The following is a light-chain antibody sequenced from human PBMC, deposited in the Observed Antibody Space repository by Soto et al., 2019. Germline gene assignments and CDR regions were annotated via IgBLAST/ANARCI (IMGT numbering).Light chain of an antibody. CDR2: DAS. J-gene: IGKJ5*01. Sequence: EIVLTQSPATLSLSPGERATLSCRASQSVSSYLAWYQQKPGQAPRLILYDASNRATGIPARFSGSGSGTDFTLTISSLEPEDFAVYYCQQRSNWPPTITFGQGTRLEIK. V-gene: IGKV3-11*01. CDR1: QSVSSY. CDR3: QQRSNWPPTIT.